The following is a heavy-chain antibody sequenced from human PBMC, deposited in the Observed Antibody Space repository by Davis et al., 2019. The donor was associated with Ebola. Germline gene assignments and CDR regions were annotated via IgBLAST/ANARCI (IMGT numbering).Heavy chain of an antibody. Sequence: GGSLRLSCAASGFTVSSNYMSWVRQAPGKGLEWVSVIYSGGSTYYADSVKGRFTISRHNSKNTLYLQMNSLRAEDTAVYYCAKDTYYYDSSGYYRNWFDPWGQGTLVTVSS. D-gene: IGHD3-22*01. CDR1: GFTVSSNY. CDR2: IYSGGST. V-gene: IGHV3-53*01. CDR3: AKDTYYYDSSGYYRNWFDP. J-gene: IGHJ5*02.